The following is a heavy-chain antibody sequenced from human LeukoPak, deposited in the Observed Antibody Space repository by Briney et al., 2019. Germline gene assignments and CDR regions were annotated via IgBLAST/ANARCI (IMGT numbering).Heavy chain of an antibody. CDR3: ARDLPPPAFGTFNWFDP. D-gene: IGHD3-10*01. Sequence: PVKVSCKASGGTFSSYAISWVRQAPGRGLEWMGRIIPILGIANYAQKFQGRDTITADKSTSTAYVELSSLRSEDTAVYYCARDLPPPAFGTFNWFDPWGQGTLVTVSS. J-gene: IGHJ5*02. V-gene: IGHV1-69*04. CDR1: GGTFSSYA. CDR2: IIPILGIA.